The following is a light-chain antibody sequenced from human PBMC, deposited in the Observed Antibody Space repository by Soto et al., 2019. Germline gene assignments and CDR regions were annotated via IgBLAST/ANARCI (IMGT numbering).Light chain of an antibody. CDR3: QQYDNLPPFT. CDR2: DAS. J-gene: IGKJ3*01. CDR1: QDISNY. V-gene: IGKV1-33*01. Sequence: DIQMTQSPSSMSASVGDRVTITCQASQDISNYLNWYQQKPGKAPKLLIYDASNLETGVPSRFSGSGSGTDFTFTIISLQPEDIATYYCQQYDNLPPFTFGPGTKVDIK.